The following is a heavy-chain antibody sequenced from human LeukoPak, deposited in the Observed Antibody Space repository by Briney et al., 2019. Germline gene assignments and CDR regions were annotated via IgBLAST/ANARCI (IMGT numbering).Heavy chain of an antibody. V-gene: IGHV4-34*01. CDR3: ASRRRVSARPSWYSDL. CDR1: GGSFSGYY. CDR2: INHSGST. Sequence: PSETLSLTCAVYGGSFSGYYWSWIRQPPGKGLEWIGEINHSGSTNYNPSLKSRVTISVDTSKNQFSLKLSSVTAADTAVYYCASRRRVSARPSWYSDLWGRGTLVTVSS. J-gene: IGHJ2*01. D-gene: IGHD6-6*01.